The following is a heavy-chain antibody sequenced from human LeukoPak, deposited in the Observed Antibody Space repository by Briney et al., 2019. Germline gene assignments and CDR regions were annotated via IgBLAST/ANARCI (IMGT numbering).Heavy chain of an antibody. J-gene: IGHJ3*02. CDR2: IRGDASRL. D-gene: IGHD6-19*01. V-gene: IGHV3-7*01. CDR1: GFSIGPFW. CDR3: ARDRNYCSSDRCYDVFDI. Sequence: GGSLRLSCVASGFSIGPFWMSWVRQAPGKGLEWVANIRGDASRLYYVDSVKGRFTISRDNAKNSLYLQMSNLRAEDTSVYYCARDRNYCSSDRCYDVFDIWGQGTMVTVSS.